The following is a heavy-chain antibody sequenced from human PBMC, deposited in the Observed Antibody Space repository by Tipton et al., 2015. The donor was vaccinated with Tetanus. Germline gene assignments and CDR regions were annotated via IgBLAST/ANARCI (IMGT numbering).Heavy chain of an antibody. CDR3: ASDGENEGAFDV. CDR2: IHSRGDT. CDR1: GYSFRRGNYY. V-gene: IGHV4-31*03. D-gene: IGHD1-1*01. Sequence: TLSLTCTVSGYSFRRGNYYWSWLRQRPGKGLEWLGYIHSRGDTFYIPSLRSRLFISLDTSKNQFSLQLSSLTAADTAIYYCASDGENEGAFDVWGQGTRVSVSS. J-gene: IGHJ3*01.